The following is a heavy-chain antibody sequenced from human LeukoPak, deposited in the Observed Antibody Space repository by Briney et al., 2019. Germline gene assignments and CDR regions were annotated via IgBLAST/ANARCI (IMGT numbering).Heavy chain of an antibody. J-gene: IGHJ4*02. CDR2: FSGTVGSK. V-gene: IGHV3-23*01. D-gene: IGHD6-13*01. CDR3: AKGKNAYGSSSNDY. CDR1: GFNLSSYA. Sequence: GGSLRLSCSASGFNLSSYAMSDLPQAPEKARECRSIFSGTVGSKYYADSVKGLFTIFRDSYKNSLYLQMNSLSAENTAVYYCAKGKNAYGSSSNDYWGQGSLVTVSS.